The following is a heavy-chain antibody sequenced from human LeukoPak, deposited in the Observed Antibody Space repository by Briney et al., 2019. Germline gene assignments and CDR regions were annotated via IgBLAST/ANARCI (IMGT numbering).Heavy chain of an antibody. CDR2: ISTTSYI. Sequence: GGSLRLSCAASGFTFSTHNMCWVRQAPGKGLEWVSSISTTSYIYYADSLKGRFTISRDNAKNSLFLQMNTLRAEDTAVYYCAKYLTRAFDYWGQGTLVTVSS. CDR1: GFTFSTHN. J-gene: IGHJ4*02. V-gene: IGHV3-21*01. D-gene: IGHD2/OR15-2a*01. CDR3: AKYLTRAFDY.